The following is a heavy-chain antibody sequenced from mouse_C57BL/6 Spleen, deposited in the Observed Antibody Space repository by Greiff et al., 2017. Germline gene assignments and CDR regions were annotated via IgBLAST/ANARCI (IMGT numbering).Heavy chain of an antibody. CDR2: IDPSDSYT. D-gene: IGHD2-5*01. J-gene: IGHJ2*01. CDR3: ARDSNYASDY. Sequence: VQLQQPGAELVMPGASVKLSCKASGYTFTSYWMHWVKQRPGQGLEWIGEIDPSDSYTNYNQKFKGKSTLTVDKSSSTAYMQLSSLTSEDSAVYYCARDSNYASDYWGQGTTLTVSS. V-gene: IGHV1-69*01. CDR1: GYTFTSYW.